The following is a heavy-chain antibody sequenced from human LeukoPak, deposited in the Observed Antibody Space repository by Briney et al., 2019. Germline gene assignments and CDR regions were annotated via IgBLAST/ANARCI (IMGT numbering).Heavy chain of an antibody. CDR3: ERADFIDAGPYLIGP. V-gene: IGHV1-2*02. Sequence: ASVRVSCKTSGYSFTDYYIHWVRQAPGQGPEWMAWINTKTGRTSSARKFQGRVTMTRDPSITTVYMDMAWLTSDDTAIYFCERADFIDAGPYLIGPWGQGTLVTVSS. J-gene: IGHJ5*02. D-gene: IGHD3-3*01. CDR2: INTKTGRT. CDR1: GYSFTDYY.